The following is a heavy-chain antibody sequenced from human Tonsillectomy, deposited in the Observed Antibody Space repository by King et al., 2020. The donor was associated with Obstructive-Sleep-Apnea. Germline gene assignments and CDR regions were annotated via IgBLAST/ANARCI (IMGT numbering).Heavy chain of an antibody. D-gene: IGHD3-10*01. CDR1: GFIFSSYG. J-gene: IGHJ4*02. Sequence: QLVQSGGGVVQPGRSLRLSCAASGFIFSSYGMHWVRQAPGKGLEWVAVISYDGSNKYYADSVKGRFTISRDNSKNTLYLQMKSLRAEDTAVYYCAKVGGSGSYYGYYFDYWGQGTLVTVSS. CDR3: AKVGGSGSYYGYYFDY. V-gene: IGHV3-30*18. CDR2: ISYDGSNK.